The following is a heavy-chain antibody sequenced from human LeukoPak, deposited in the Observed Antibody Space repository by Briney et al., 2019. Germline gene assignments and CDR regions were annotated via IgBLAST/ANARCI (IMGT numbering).Heavy chain of an antibody. V-gene: IGHV4-39*01. D-gene: IGHD6-13*01. CDR2: IYYSGST. CDR1: GGSISSSSYY. Sequence: PSETLSLTCTVSGGSISSSSYYWGWIRQPPGNGLEWIGSIYYSGSTYYNPSLKSRVTISVDTSKNQFSLKLSSVTAADTAVYYCARGLNAAAAPNEFDPWGQGTLVTVSS. CDR3: ARGLNAAAAPNEFDP. J-gene: IGHJ5*02.